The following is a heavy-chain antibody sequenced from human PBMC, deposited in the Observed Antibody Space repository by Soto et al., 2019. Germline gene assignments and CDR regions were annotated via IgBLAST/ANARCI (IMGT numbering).Heavy chain of an antibody. CDR3: ARDFTYSSSSGGDY. CDR2: ISSSSSYI. Sequence: PGGSLRLSCAASGFTFSSDSMNWVRQAPGKGLEWVSSISSSSSYIYYADSVKGRFTISRDNAKNSLYLQMNSLRAEDTAVYYCARDFTYSSSSGGDYWGQGTLVTVSS. V-gene: IGHV3-21*01. J-gene: IGHJ4*02. CDR1: GFTFSSDS. D-gene: IGHD6-6*01.